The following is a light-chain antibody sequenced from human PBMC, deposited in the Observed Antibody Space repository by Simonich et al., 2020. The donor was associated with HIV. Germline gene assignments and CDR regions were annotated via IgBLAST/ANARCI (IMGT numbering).Light chain of an antibody. CDR3: QQCNNWPPGT. CDR2: GAS. CDR1: QSVSSY. J-gene: IGKJ1*01. Sequence: EIVMTQSPATLSVSPGERATLSCRASQSVSSYLAWYQQKPGQAPRLLLYGASTRATGIPARVSGSGSGTEFTLTISSMQSEDFAVYCCQQCNNWPPGTFGQGTKVEIK. V-gene: IGKV3-15*01.